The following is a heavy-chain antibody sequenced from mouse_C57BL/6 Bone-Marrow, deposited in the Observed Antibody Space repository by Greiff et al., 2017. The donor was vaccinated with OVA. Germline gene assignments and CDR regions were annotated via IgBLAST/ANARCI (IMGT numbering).Heavy chain of an antibody. CDR3: ARYITTVVEDAMDY. J-gene: IGHJ4*01. Sequence: VQLQQSGAELMKPGASVKLSCKATGYTFTGYWIEWVKQRPGHGLEWIGEILPGGGSTNYNEKFKGKATFTADTSSNTAYMQLSSLTTEDSAIYYCARYITTVVEDAMDYWGQGTSVTVSS. CDR1: GYTFTGYW. D-gene: IGHD1-1*01. CDR2: ILPGGGST. V-gene: IGHV1-9*01.